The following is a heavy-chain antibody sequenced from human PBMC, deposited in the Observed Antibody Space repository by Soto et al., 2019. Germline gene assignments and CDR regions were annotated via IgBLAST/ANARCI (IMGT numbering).Heavy chain of an antibody. CDR1: GYAFTSYA. V-gene: IGHV1-3*01. D-gene: IGHD3-10*01. CDR2: INAGNGNT. Sequence: EASVKVSCRASGYAFTSYAMHWVRQAPGQRLEWMGWINAGNGNTKYSQKFQGRVTITRDTSASTAYMELSSLRSEDTAVYYCASSDDYYYYYMDVWGKGTTVTVSS. CDR3: ASSDDYYYYYMDV. J-gene: IGHJ6*03.